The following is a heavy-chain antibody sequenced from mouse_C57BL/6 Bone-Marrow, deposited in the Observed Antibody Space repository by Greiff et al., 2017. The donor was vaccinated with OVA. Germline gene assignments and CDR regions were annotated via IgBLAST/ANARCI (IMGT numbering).Heavy chain of an antibody. V-gene: IGHV7-3*01. Sequence: EVMLVESGGGLVQPGGSLSLSCAASGFTFTDYYMSWVRQPPGKALEWLGFIRNKANGYTTEYSASVKGRFTISRDNSQSILYLQMNALRAEDSATYYCARYDDYGVAYWGQGTLVTVSA. CDR1: GFTFTDYY. J-gene: IGHJ3*01. CDR3: ARYDDYGVAY. CDR2: IRNKANGYTT. D-gene: IGHD2-4*01.